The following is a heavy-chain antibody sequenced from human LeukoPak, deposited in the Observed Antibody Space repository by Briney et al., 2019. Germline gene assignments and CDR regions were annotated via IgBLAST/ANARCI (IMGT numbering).Heavy chain of an antibody. V-gene: IGHV3-30*02. Sequence: GGSLRLSCAASGFTFSSYGMHWVRQSPGEGLEWVAFIRYDGSNKYYADSVKGRFTISRDNSKNSLYLQMNSLRAEDTAVYYCARDWYDNTDAFDIWGQGTMVTVSS. D-gene: IGHD3-9*01. CDR1: GFTFSSYG. J-gene: IGHJ3*02. CDR2: IRYDGSNK. CDR3: ARDWYDNTDAFDI.